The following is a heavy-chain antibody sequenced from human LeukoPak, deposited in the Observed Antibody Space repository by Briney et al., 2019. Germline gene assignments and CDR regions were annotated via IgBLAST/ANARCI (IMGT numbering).Heavy chain of an antibody. Sequence: ASVKVSCKASGYTFSSYGICWVRQAPGQGLEWMGWISAYNGKSNYAQKLQGRVTMTTDTSTSTAYMELRSLSSDATAVYYCTRQYYYGSGSPFYFDFWGQGTLVTVSS. J-gene: IGHJ4*02. V-gene: IGHV1-18*01. D-gene: IGHD3-10*01. CDR1: GYTFSSYG. CDR3: TRQYYYGSGSPFYFDF. CDR2: ISAYNGKS.